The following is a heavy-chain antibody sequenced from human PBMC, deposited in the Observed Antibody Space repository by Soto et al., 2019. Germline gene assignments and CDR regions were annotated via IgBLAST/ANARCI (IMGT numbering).Heavy chain of an antibody. Sequence: EVQLVESGGGLVKPGGSLRLSCAASGFMLSDAWINWVRQAPGKGLEWVGRVSSKAVGGTADYAAPVKGRFTISRDDSKNTLYLQMDSLKAEDTAVYYCGKLLGGVWGQGATVIVSS. V-gene: IGHV3-15*07. CDR2: VSSKAVGGTA. J-gene: IGHJ6*02. CDR1: GFMLSDAW. D-gene: IGHD3-3*01. CDR3: GKLLGGV.